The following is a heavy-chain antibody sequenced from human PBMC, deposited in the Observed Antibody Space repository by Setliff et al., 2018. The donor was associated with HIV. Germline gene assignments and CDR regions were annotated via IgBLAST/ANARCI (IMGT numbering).Heavy chain of an antibody. J-gene: IGHJ4*02. CDR2: IYSDGNT. V-gene: IGHV3-66*02. CDR1: GFTVSTYY. Sequence: PGGSLRLSCAASGFTVSTYYMSWVRQAPGKGLEWVSTIYSDGNTYHADSVKGRFTLSRDNSENALFLQMNSLRPEDTAVYYCARVLPYNSALDKWGQGTLVTVSS. CDR3: ARVLPYNSALDK. D-gene: IGHD6-19*01.